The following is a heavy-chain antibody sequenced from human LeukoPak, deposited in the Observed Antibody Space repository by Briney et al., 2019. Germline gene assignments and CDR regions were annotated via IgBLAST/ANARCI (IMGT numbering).Heavy chain of an antibody. Sequence: PGGSLRLSCAASGFTFSSYGMHWVRQAPGKGLEWVAFIRYDGSNKYYADSVKGRFTISRDNSKNTLSLQMNSLRVEDTALYYCAKSRAAATTLLFNYWGQGTLVTVSS. CDR3: AKSRAAATTLLFNY. CDR1: GFTFSSYG. CDR2: IRYDGSNK. J-gene: IGHJ4*02. D-gene: IGHD6-13*01. V-gene: IGHV3-30*02.